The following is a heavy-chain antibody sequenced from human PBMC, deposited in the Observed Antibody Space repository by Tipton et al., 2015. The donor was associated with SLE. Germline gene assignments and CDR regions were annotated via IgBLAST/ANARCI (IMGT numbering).Heavy chain of an antibody. CDR1: GGSISSYY. CDR2: IYYSGST. Sequence: TLSLTCTVSGGSISSYYWSWIRQPPGKGLEWIGYIYYSGSTYYNPSLKSRVTISVDRSKNQFSLKLSSVTAADTAVYYCARDVITMIVVVTGGFDYWGQGTLVTVSS. V-gene: IGHV4-59*01. D-gene: IGHD3-22*01. J-gene: IGHJ4*02. CDR3: ARDVITMIVVVTGGFDY.